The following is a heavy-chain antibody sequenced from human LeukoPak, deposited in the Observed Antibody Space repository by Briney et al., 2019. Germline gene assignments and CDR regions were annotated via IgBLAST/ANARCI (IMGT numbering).Heavy chain of an antibody. D-gene: IGHD2-15*01. CDR1: GFTFSSYW. V-gene: IGHV3-74*01. CDR2: INSDGSST. Sequence: GGSLRLSCAASGFTFSSYWMHWVRQAPGKGLVWVSRINSDGSSTSYADSVKGRFTISRDNAKNTLYLQMNSLRAEDTAVYYCARTPIGSHNWFDPWGQGTLVTVSS. J-gene: IGHJ5*02. CDR3: ARTPIGSHNWFDP.